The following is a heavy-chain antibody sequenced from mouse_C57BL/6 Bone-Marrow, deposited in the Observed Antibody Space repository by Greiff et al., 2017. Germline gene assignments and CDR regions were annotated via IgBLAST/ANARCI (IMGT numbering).Heavy chain of an antibody. CDR3: ENHGRGYDYDCDF. CDR2: ISSGGSYT. V-gene: IGHV5-6*01. CDR1: GFTFSSYG. D-gene: IGHD2-4*01. Sequence: EVQVVESGGDLVKPGGSLKLSCAASGFTFSSYGMSWVRQTPDKRLEWVATISSGGSYTYYQDSVQGRFTISRDHAKNTLYLQMSSLKSEDAAREYCENHGRGYDYDCDFWGPGTTLTVSS. J-gene: IGHJ2*01.